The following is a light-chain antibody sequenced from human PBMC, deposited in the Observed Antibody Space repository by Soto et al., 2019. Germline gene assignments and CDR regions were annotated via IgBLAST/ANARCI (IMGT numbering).Light chain of an antibody. Sequence: QSALTQPPSASGSPGQSVTISCTGASSDVGKYNFVSWYQQHPGKAPKLIIYDVTELPSGVPDRFSGSKSGNSASLTVSGLQAEDEADYYCTSYAGSSIPVVFGGGTKRTVL. CDR1: SSDVGKYNF. V-gene: IGLV2-8*01. J-gene: IGLJ2*01. CDR3: TSYAGSSIPVV. CDR2: DVT.